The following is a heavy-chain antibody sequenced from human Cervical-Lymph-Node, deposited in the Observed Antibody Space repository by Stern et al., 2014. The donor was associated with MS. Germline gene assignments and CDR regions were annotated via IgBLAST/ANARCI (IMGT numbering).Heavy chain of an antibody. Sequence: MQLVESGGGVVQPGRSLRLSCAASGFTFSSYGMHWVRQAPGKRLEWVALIWYDGSYKYYADSVKGRFTISRDNSKNTLYLQMNSLRAEDTAVYFCARDQGHCSGGRCYTSTINYGLDVWGQGTTVTVSS. CDR1: GFTFSSYG. CDR2: IWYDGSYK. D-gene: IGHD2-15*01. V-gene: IGHV3-33*01. J-gene: IGHJ6*02. CDR3: ARDQGHCSGGRCYTSTINYGLDV.